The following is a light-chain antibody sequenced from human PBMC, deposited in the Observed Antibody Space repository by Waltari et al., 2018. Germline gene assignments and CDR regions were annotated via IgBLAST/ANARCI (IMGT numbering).Light chain of an antibody. J-gene: IGLJ2*01. Sequence: SYELTQPPSVSVSPGQTATITCSGHKLGDNYTCWYQQKPGQSPLLVIYQDIERPSGIPERFSGSSSGNTATLTISGSQAMDEADYYCQAWDSSTVVFGGGTKLTVL. CDR3: QAWDSSTVV. CDR1: KLGDNY. V-gene: IGLV3-1*01. CDR2: QDI.